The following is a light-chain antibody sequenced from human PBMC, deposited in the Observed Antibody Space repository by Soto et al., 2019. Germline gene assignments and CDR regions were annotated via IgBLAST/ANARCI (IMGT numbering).Light chain of an antibody. CDR1: QSVSSN. CDR3: QQYNNWPPYT. J-gene: IGKJ3*01. Sequence: EIVMTQSPATLSVSPGERATLSCRARQSVSSNLAWYQQKPGQAPRLLIYGASTRATGIPARFSGSGSGTEFTRTISSLQSEDFAVYYGQQYNNWPPYTFGPGTKVDIK. CDR2: GAS. V-gene: IGKV3-15*01.